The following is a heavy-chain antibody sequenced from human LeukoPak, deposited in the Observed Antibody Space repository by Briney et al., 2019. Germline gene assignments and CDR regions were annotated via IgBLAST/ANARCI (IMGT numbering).Heavy chain of an antibody. Sequence: ASVKVSCKASGYTFTSYGISWVRPAPGQGLEWMGWISAYNGNTNYAQKLQGRVAMTTDTSTSTAYMELRSLRSDDTAVYYCARDNPNLDYYDSSGNIDYWGQGTLVTVSS. CDR3: ARDNPNLDYYDSSGNIDY. CDR1: GYTFTSYG. CDR2: ISAYNGNT. V-gene: IGHV1-18*01. D-gene: IGHD3-22*01. J-gene: IGHJ4*02.